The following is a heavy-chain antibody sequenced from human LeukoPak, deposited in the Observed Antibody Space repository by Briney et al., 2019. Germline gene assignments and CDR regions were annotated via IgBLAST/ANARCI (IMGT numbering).Heavy chain of an antibody. CDR2: IYYSGST. D-gene: IGHD6-13*01. CDR3: ARHSGIAAATPLLDYMDV. Sequence: SETLSLTCTVSGGSISSSSYYWGWIRQPPGKGLEWIGSIYYSGSTYYNPSLKSRVTISVDTSKNQFSLRLSSVTAAGTAVYYCARHSGIAAATPLLDYMDVWGKGTTVTISS. V-gene: IGHV4-39*01. CDR1: GGSISSSSYY. J-gene: IGHJ6*03.